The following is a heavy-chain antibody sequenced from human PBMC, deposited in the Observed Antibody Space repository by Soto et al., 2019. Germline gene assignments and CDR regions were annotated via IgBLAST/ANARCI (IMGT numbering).Heavy chain of an antibody. D-gene: IGHD2-15*01. V-gene: IGHV1-2*02. Sequence: ASVKVSCKASGYTFSDYYIHCVRQAPGQGLEWMGWINPNSGGTKYAPKFQGGVTMTRDMSSSTAYMELTRLTVDDTAVYFCARAGSYCSGGSCSFAYWGQGSLVTSPQ. CDR2: INPNSGGT. CDR3: ARAGSYCSGGSCSFAY. CDR1: GYTFSDYY. J-gene: IGHJ4*02.